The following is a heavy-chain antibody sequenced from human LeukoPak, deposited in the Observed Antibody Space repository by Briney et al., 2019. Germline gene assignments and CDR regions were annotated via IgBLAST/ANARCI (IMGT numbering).Heavy chain of an antibody. CDR1: GFTFSSYA. CDR3: AKARTSAYDFSLDY. V-gene: IGHV3-23*01. J-gene: IGHJ4*02. CDR2: IGGSGGST. Sequence: PGGSLRLSCAASGFTFSSYAMTWVRQAPGKGLEWVSAIGGSGGSTYYADSVKGRFTISRDNSKNTLYLQMNSLRAEDTAVYYCAKARTSAYDFSLDYWGQGTLVTVSS. D-gene: IGHD5-12*01.